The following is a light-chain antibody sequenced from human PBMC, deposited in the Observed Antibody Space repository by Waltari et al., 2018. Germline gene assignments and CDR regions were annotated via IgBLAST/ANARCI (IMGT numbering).Light chain of an antibody. CDR2: WAS. CDR1: QSVLYSSNNKNY. V-gene: IGKV4-1*01. J-gene: IGKJ3*01. CDR3: QQYYSTPFT. Sequence: DIVMTQSPDSLAVSLGERATINCKSSQSVLYSSNNKNYSAWYQQKPGQPPKLLIYWASTRESGVPDRFSGSGSGTDFTLTISSLQAEDVAVYYCQQYYSTPFTFGPGTKVDIK.